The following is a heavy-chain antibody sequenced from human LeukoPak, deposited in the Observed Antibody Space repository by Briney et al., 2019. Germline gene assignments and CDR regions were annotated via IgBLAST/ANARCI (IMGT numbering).Heavy chain of an antibody. Sequence: NRGESLKISCKASGYSFSSYWIGWVRQMPGKGLEWMGIMNPADFDTRYSPSFQGQVTISADKSISTAYLQWSSLKASDTAMYYCARSTGSSGWEWGQGTLVTVSS. J-gene: IGHJ4*02. CDR1: GYSFSSYW. CDR3: ARSTGSSGWE. CDR2: MNPADFDT. D-gene: IGHD6-19*01. V-gene: IGHV5-51*01.